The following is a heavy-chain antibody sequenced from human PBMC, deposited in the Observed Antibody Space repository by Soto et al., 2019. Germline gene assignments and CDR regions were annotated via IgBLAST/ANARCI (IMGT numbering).Heavy chain of an antibody. D-gene: IGHD5-18*01. CDR3: ARRGDSYAVFDY. Sequence: SETLSLTCTVSGGSISSRDYYWGWIRQPPGKGLEWIGTTYYRGSSHYNPSLKSRVAVSLDTSKNQISLKLSSVTAADTAVYYCARRGDSYAVFDYWGPGTLVTVSS. CDR2: TYYRGSS. V-gene: IGHV4-39*01. J-gene: IGHJ4*02. CDR1: GGSISSRDYY.